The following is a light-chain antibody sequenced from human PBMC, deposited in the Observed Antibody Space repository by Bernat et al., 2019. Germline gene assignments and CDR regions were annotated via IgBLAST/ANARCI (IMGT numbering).Light chain of an antibody. Sequence: GNKVTITCQASQSISSWLAWYQQKPGNAPKPLIYKASSLESGVPSRFSGSGSGTDFTLTISSLQPEDFAPYYCKKGNRYQWTFGQGTKVEIK. J-gene: IGKJ1*01. CDR3: KKGNRYQWT. CDR2: KAS. CDR1: QSISSW. V-gene: IGKV1D-16*01.